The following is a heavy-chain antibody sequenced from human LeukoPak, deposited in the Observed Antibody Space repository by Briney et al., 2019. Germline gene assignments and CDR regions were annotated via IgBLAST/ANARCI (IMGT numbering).Heavy chain of an antibody. CDR1: GGSINSSSYY. CDR3: ARVREVGRQGSCFLY. CDR2: IYYSGST. D-gene: IGHD2-15*01. V-gene: IGHV4-39*07. Sequence: SETLSLTCTVSGGSINSSSYYWGWIRQPPGKGLEWIRSIYYSGSTYYNPSLKSRVTISVDTSKNQFSLKLSSVTAADTAVYHCARVREVGRQGSCFLYWGQGTPVTVSS. J-gene: IGHJ4*02.